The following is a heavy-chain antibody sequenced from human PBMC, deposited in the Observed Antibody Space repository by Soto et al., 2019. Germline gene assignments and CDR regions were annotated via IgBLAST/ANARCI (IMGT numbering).Heavy chain of an antibody. Sequence: SETLSLTCTVSGGSVSSGSYYWSWIRQPPGKGLEWIGYIYYSGSTNYNPSLKSRVTISVDTSKNQFSLKLSSVTAADTAVYYCARRLNHYDSSGYYGEIDYWGQGTLVTVSS. CDR3: ARRLNHYDSSGYYGEIDY. CDR1: GGSVSSGSYY. V-gene: IGHV4-61*01. D-gene: IGHD3-22*01. CDR2: IYYSGST. J-gene: IGHJ4*02.